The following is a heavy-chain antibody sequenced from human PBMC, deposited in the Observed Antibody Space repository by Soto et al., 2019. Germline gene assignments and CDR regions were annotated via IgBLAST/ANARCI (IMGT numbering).Heavy chain of an antibody. D-gene: IGHD5-12*01. CDR1: GYTFTGYY. CDR3: ARDSGYDSRAFDI. V-gene: IGHV1-2*04. J-gene: IGHJ3*02. CDR2: INPNSGGT. Sequence: QVQLVQSGAEVKKPGASVKVSCKASGYTFTGYYMHWVRQAPGQGLEWMGWINPNSGGTNYAQKFQGWVTMTRDTSISKAYMELSRLRSDDTAVYYCARDSGYDSRAFDIWGQGTMVTVSS.